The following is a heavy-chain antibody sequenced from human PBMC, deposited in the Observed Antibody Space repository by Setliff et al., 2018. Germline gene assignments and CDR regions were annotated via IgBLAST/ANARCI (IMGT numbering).Heavy chain of an antibody. Sequence: GGSLRLSCAASGFTFSSYEMNWVRQAPGKGLEWVSYISSSGSAIFYADSVKGRFTISRDNAKKSLYLQMNSLRAEDTAVYYCACPDILTGLSDYWGQGTLVTVSS. V-gene: IGHV3-48*03. CDR3: ACPDILTGLSDY. D-gene: IGHD3-9*01. CDR2: ISSSGSAI. CDR1: GFTFSSYE. J-gene: IGHJ4*02.